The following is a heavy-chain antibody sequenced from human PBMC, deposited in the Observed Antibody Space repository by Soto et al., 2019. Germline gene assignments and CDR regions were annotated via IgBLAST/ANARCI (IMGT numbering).Heavy chain of an antibody. CDR1: GGSISSSSYY. Sequence: QLQLQESGPGLVKPSETLSLTCTVSGGSISSSSYYWGWIRQPPGKGLEWIGSIYYSGSTYYNPSLKSRVTISVDTSKNQFSLKLSSVTAADTAVYYCARHGEAKPTYYDILTGYYWVPGWFDPWGQGTLVTVSS. D-gene: IGHD3-9*01. V-gene: IGHV4-39*01. J-gene: IGHJ5*02. CDR3: ARHGEAKPTYYDILTGYYWVPGWFDP. CDR2: IYYSGST.